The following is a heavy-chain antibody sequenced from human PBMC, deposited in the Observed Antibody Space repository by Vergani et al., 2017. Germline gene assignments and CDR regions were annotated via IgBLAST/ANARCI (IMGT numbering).Heavy chain of an antibody. CDR3: AAIAVSSGWIDAFDI. CDR2: IVVGSGNT. V-gene: IGHV1-58*02. D-gene: IGHD6-19*01. Sequence: QMQLVQSGPEVKTPGTSVKVSCKASGFTFTSSAMQWVRQARGQRLEWIGWIVVGSGNTNYAQKFQERVTITRDMSTSTAYMELSSLRSEDTAVYYCAAIAVSSGWIDAFDIWGQGTMVTVSS. J-gene: IGHJ3*02. CDR1: GFTFTSSA.